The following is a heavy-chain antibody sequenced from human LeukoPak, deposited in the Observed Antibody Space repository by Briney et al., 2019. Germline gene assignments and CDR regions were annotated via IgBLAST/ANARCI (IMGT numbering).Heavy chain of an antibody. Sequence: SETLSLTCAVSGGSISSSKWWSWVRQPPGKGLEWIGEIYHSGSTNYNPSLKSRVTMSVDKSKNQFSLKLTSVTAADTAVYYCARDRSDLSEIPPSYYYMDVWGKGTTVTVSS. CDR1: GGSISSSKW. CDR2: IYHSGST. J-gene: IGHJ6*03. D-gene: IGHD2-21*01. V-gene: IGHV4-4*02. CDR3: ARDRSDLSEIPPSYYYMDV.